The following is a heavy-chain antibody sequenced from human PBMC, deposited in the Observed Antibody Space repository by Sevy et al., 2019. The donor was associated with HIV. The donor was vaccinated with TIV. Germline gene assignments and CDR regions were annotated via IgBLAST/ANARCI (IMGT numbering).Heavy chain of an antibody. CDR3: ATDRRLRVSGPDGYVVDV. Sequence: GGCLRLSCVASGFTVSSSYMSWVRQAPGKGLEWVSALYSRGSTYYADSVKGPFTVSSDNSKNTLYLKMTSLRDEDTAVYYCATDRRLRVSGPDGYVVDVRGQGTTVTVSS. CDR1: GFTVSSSY. J-gene: IGHJ6*02. V-gene: IGHV3-53*01. D-gene: IGHD3-16*01. CDR2: LYSRGST.